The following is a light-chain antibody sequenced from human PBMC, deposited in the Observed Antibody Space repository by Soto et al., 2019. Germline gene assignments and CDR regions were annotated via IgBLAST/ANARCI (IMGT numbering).Light chain of an antibody. J-gene: IGKJ2*01. V-gene: IGKV3-20*01. Sequence: ESVLTQSPDTLSLSPGDRATLSCRASQNVNSDYFAWYQQKPGQTPRLLIYAVSTRAAGIPDRFSGSGSGTTFTLTISRLEPEDFAVYYCQQYDKSSRYTGGQGPKLEI. CDR1: QNVNSDY. CDR3: QQYDKSSRYT. CDR2: AVS.